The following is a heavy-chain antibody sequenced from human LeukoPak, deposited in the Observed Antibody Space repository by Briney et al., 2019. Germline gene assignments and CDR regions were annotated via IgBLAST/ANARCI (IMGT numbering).Heavy chain of an antibody. D-gene: IGHD6-19*01. CDR2: IYYSGST. CDR1: GGSISSSSYY. V-gene: IGHV4-39*01. J-gene: IGHJ3*02. Sequence: SETLSLTCTVSGGSISSSSYYWGWIRQPPGKGLEWTGSIYYSGSTYYNPSLKSRVTISVDTSKNQFSLKLSSVTAADTAVYYCARRPQWLVRVGAFDIWGQGTMVTVSS. CDR3: ARRPQWLVRVGAFDI.